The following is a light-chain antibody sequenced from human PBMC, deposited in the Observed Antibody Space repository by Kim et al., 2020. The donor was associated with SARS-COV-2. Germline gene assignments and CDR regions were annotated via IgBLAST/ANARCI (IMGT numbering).Light chain of an antibody. CDR3: QQSYNTPYT. CDR1: QTIRDH. CDR2: AAS. J-gene: IGKJ2*01. Sequence: DIQMTQSPSSLSTSVGDRVTITCRASQTIRDHLNWYQQKRGKAPKLLIYAASSLQSGVPSRFSGSGSGTDFMLTISDLPPEDCATYFCQQSYNTPYTFGQGTKVDIK. V-gene: IGKV1-39*01.